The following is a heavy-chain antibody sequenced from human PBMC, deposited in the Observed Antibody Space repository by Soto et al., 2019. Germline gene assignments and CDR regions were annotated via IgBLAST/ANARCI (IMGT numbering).Heavy chain of an antibody. D-gene: IGHD3-10*01. CDR2: IYHSGST. CDR1: GGSISSGGYS. V-gene: IGHV4-30-2*01. J-gene: IGHJ5*02. Sequence: QLQLQESGSGLVKPSQTLSLTCAVSGGSISSGGYSWSWIRQPPGKGLEWIGYIYHSGSTYYNPSVKSRVTISVDRSKNQFSLKLRSVTATDSAVYYCDRAPSITMVRGVIYWFDPWGQGTLVTVSS. CDR3: DRAPSITMVRGVIYWFDP.